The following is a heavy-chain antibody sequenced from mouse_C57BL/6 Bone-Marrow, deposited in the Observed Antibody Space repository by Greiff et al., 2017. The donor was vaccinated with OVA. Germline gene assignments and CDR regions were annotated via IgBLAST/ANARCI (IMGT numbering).Heavy chain of an antibody. V-gene: IGHV1-78*01. Sequence: VQLQQSDPELVKPGASVKISCKASGYSFTDYTIHWMKQSPEQGLDWIGYIYPRYGSTKYNQKFKGKATLTADKSSSTAYMQLNSLTSEDSAVYVRARGYYYSLDYWGQGTSVTVSS. CDR1: GYSFTDYT. J-gene: IGHJ4*01. CDR3: ARGYYYSLDY. D-gene: IGHD2-2*01. CDR2: IYPRYGST.